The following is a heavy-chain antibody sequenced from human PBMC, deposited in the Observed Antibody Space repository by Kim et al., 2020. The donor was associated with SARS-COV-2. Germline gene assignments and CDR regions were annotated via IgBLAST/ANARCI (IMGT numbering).Heavy chain of an antibody. CDR1: GDSINDYY. Sequence: SETLSLTCTVSGDSINDYYWSWIRQPPGKGLELLGYIHYSGKVNHNASLKSRLAISIDTSKNQFSLILNYVTAADTAVYYCAIKSADSSGFIIYWGQGT. D-gene: IGHD3-22*01. V-gene: IGHV4-59*01. J-gene: IGHJ4*02. CDR2: IHYSGKV. CDR3: AIKSADSSGFIIY.